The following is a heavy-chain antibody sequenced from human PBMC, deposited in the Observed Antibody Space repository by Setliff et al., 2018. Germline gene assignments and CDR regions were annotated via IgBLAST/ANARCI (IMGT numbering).Heavy chain of an antibody. CDR1: GFTFSSCG. CDR2: IWXXXXXX. V-gene: IGHV3-33*03. D-gene: IGHD3-22*01. J-gene: IGHJ3*02. Sequence: SCAASGFTFSSCGMHWVRQAPGKGLEWVAVIWXXXXXXXXADSVKGRXTISRDNAKNSLYLQMNSLRAEDTALYYCATDRNYYDSDTFYDAFDIWGQGTMVTVSS. CDR3: ATDRNYYDSDTFYDAFDI.